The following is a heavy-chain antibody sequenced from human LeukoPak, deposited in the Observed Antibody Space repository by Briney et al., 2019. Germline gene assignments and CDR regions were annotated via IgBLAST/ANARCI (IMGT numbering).Heavy chain of an antibody. V-gene: IGHV1-18*01. CDR3: ARGPLVPAATSWFDP. CDR1: GYTFTSYG. CDR2: ISAYNGNT. D-gene: IGHD2-2*01. J-gene: IGHJ5*02. Sequence: ASVKVSCKASGYTFTSYGISWVRQAPGQGLEWMGWISAYNGNTNYAQKLQGRVTMTTDTTTSTAYMELRSLRSDDTAVYYCARGPLVPAATSWFDPWGQGTLVTVSS.